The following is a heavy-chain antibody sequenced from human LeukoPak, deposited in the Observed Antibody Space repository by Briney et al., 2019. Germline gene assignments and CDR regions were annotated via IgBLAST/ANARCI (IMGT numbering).Heavy chain of an antibody. V-gene: IGHV4-39*01. Sequence: SETLSLTCTVSGGSISSDIYYWGWIRQPPGMGLEWIGTIHYSGRTFYNPSLKTRVTISVDTSKNQFTLKLTSVTAADTAVYYCARLYGSGTHFWDSWGQGTLVTVSS. CDR2: IHYSGRT. CDR3: ARLYGSGTHFWDS. CDR1: GGSISSDIYY. J-gene: IGHJ4*02. D-gene: IGHD3-10*01.